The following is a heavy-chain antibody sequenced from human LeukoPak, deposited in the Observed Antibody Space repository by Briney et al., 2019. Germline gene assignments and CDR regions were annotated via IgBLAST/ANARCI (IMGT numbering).Heavy chain of an antibody. Sequence: PGGSLRLSCAASGLTFSSYAMSWVRQAPGKGREWGSAISGSGGSTYYADSVKGRFTISRDNSKNTLYLQMNSLRAEDTAVYYCANWAYDSSGCSDYWGQGTLVTVSS. CDR2: ISGSGGST. D-gene: IGHD3-22*01. CDR3: ANWAYDSSGCSDY. CDR1: GLTFSSYA. J-gene: IGHJ4*02. V-gene: IGHV3-23*01.